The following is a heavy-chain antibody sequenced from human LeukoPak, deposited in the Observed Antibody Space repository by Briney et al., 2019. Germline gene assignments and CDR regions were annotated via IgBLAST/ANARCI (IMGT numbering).Heavy chain of an antibody. CDR3: ARGPLIAAAGTW. CDR1: GFTFSSYW. Sequence: RGSLRLSCAASGFTFSSYWMSWVRQAPGEGLEWVAKINQDGTEKAYVDSVRGRFTISRDNAKNSLFLQMNSLRAEDTAVYYCARGPLIAAAGTWWGQGTLVTVSS. J-gene: IGHJ4*02. CDR2: INQDGTEK. V-gene: IGHV3-7*03. D-gene: IGHD6-13*01.